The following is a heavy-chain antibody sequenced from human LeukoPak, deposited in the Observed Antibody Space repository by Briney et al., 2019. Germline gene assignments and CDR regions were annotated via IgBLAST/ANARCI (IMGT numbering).Heavy chain of an antibody. CDR3: ATASNYDFWSGSRYGMDV. J-gene: IGHJ6*02. CDR1: GFTFSSYA. CDR2: FDPEDGET. Sequence: GGSLRLSCAASGFTFSSYAMHWVRQAPGKGLEWMGGFDPEDGETIYAQKFQGRVTMTEDTSTDTAYMELSSLRSEDTAVYYCATASNYDFWSGSRYGMDVWGQGTTVTVSS. D-gene: IGHD3-3*01. V-gene: IGHV1-24*01.